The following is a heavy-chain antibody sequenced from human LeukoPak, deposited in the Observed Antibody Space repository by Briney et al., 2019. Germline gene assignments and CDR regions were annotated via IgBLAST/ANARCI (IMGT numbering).Heavy chain of an antibody. V-gene: IGHV1-69*13. J-gene: IGHJ4*02. CDR3: ATFTTTYYYDSSGYYPD. CDR1: GGTFSGYA. Sequence: ASVKVSCKASGGTFSGYAISWMRQAPGQGLEWMGGIIPIFGTANYAQKFQGRVTITADESTSTAYMELSSLRSEDTAVYYCATFTTTYYYDSSGYYPDWGQGTLVTVSS. D-gene: IGHD3-22*01. CDR2: IIPIFGTA.